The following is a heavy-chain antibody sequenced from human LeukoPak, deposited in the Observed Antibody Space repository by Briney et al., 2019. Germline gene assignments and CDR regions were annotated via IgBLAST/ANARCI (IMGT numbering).Heavy chain of an antibody. V-gene: IGHV1-18*01. CDR2: INPYNGNT. CDR3: ARDGSGSWNDY. Sequence: ASVKVSCKASGYTFTNYGISWVRQAPGQGLEWMGWINPYNGNTDSAQKLQGRVTMATDTSTSTAYMELRSLRSDDTAVYFCARDGSGSWNDYWGQGTLVTVSS. CDR1: GYTFTNYG. J-gene: IGHJ4*02. D-gene: IGHD3-3*01.